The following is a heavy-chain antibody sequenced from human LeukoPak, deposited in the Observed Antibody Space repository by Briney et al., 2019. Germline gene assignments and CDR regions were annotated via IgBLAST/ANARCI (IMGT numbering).Heavy chain of an antibody. CDR2: INHSGST. V-gene: IGHV4-34*01. J-gene: IGHJ5*02. D-gene: IGHD6-25*01. Sequence: PSETLSLTCAVYGGSFSGYYWSWIRQPPGKGLEWIGEINHSGSTNYNPSLKSRVTISVDTSKNQFSLKLSSVTAADTAVYYCARAERPRGWFDPWSQGTLVTVSS. CDR3: ARAERPRGWFDP. CDR1: GGSFSGYY.